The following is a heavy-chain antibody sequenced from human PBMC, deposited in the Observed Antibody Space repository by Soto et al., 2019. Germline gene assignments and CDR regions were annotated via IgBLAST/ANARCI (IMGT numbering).Heavy chain of an antibody. CDR1: AVTVSSNY. CDR2: IYSGGST. V-gene: IGHV3-66*01. Sequence: EVKLVESGGGLVQPGGSLRRSCAAAAVTVSSNYMSWVRQAPGKGLEWVSVIYSGGSTYYADSVKGRFTISRDNSKNTLYLQMNSLRAEDTAVYYCKNTGWQFDYWGQGTLVSVSS. CDR3: KNTGWQFDY. D-gene: IGHD6-19*01. J-gene: IGHJ4*02.